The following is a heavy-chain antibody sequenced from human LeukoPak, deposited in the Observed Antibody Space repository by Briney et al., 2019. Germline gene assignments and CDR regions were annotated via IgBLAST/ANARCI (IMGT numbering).Heavy chain of an antibody. D-gene: IGHD4-23*01. CDR1: GGSISSGGYY. V-gene: IGHV4-31*03. J-gene: IGHJ3*02. CDR3: AREATLLTGGNPDAFDI. Sequence: SETLSLTCTVSGGSISSGGYYWSWIRQHPGKGLEWIGYIYYSGSTYYNPSLKSRVTISVDTSKNQSSLKLSSVTAADTAVYYCAREATLLTGGNPDAFDIWGQGTMVTVSS. CDR2: IYYSGST.